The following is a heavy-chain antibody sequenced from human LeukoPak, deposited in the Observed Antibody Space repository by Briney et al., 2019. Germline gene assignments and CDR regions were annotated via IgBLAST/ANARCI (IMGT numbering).Heavy chain of an antibody. CDR1: GFTFSSYW. V-gene: IGHV3-74*01. D-gene: IGHD2-2*01. CDR3: ARDGVVVPAAPKSYYYMDV. Sequence: GGSLRLSCAASGFTFSSYWMHWVRQAPGKGLVWVSRINSDESSTSYADSVKGRFTISRDNAKNTLYLQMNSLRAEDTAVYYCARDGVVVPAAPKSYYYMDVWGKGTTVTVSS. CDR2: INSDESST. J-gene: IGHJ6*03.